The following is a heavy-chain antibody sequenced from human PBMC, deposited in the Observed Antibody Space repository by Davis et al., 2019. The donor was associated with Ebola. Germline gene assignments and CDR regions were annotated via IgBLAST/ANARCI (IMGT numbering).Heavy chain of an antibody. J-gene: IGHJ3*01. V-gene: IGHV4-39*01. CDR1: GGSVSSTTYY. CDR2: IYSSGIT. D-gene: IGHD1-26*01. CDR3: VRHPVGLTDAFDV. Sequence: SETLSLTCTVSGGSVSSTTYYWGWIRQPPAKGLEWMGSIYSSGITYDNPSLKSRVTVSLDKSKNQFSLKLTSVTAADTAVYYCVRHPVGLTDAFDVWGQGRLVAVSS.